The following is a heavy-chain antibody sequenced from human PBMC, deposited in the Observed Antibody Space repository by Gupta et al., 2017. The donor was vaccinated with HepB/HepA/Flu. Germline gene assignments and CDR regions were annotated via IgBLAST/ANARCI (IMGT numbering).Heavy chain of an antibody. D-gene: IGHD2-2*01. Sequence: QVQLVQSGAEVKKPGASLTVSCTASGYTFTGYSMYWVRQAPGPGLEGMGWINPNSGGTKYAQSFQGRVTMTRDTSISTAYMELSRLTSDDTAVYYCARGSCSSTSCSTYHFYYMDVWGKGTAVTVSS. CDR1: GYTFTGYS. J-gene: IGHJ6*03. V-gene: IGHV1-2*02. CDR2: INPNSGGT. CDR3: ARGSCSSTSCSTYHFYYMDV.